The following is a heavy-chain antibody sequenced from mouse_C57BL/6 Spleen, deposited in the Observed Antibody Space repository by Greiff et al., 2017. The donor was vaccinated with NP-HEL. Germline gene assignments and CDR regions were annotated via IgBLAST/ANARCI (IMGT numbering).Heavy chain of an antibody. D-gene: IGHD1-1*01. V-gene: IGHV1-26*01. CDR1: GYTFTDYY. Sequence: EVQLQQSGPELVKPGASVKISCKASGYTFTDYYMNWVKQSHGKSLEWIGDINPNNGGTSYNQKFKGKATLTVDKSSSTAYMELRSLTSEDSAVYYCARSFDYYGSSYNNGGQGTTLTVSS. CDR3: ARSFDYYGSSYNN. CDR2: INPNNGGT. J-gene: IGHJ2*01.